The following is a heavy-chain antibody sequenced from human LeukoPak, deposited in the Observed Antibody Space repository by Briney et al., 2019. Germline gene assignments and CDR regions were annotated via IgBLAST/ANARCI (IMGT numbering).Heavy chain of an antibody. CDR2: FYPEDGET. Sequence: ASVKVSCKVSGYTLTELSMHWVRQAPGKGLEWMGGFYPEDGETIYAQKFKGRVTMTEDTSTDTAYMELSSLRSEDTAVYYCATVSRIADLLSSGWYFYWGQGTLVTVSS. CDR1: GYTLTELS. CDR3: ATVSRIADLLSSGWYFY. D-gene: IGHD6-19*01. V-gene: IGHV1-24*01. J-gene: IGHJ4*02.